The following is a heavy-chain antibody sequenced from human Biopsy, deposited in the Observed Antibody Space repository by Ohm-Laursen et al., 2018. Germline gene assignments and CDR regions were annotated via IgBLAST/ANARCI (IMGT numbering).Heavy chain of an antibody. CDR2: IKRDGTTT. V-gene: IGHV3-74*01. Sequence: GSLRLSCSAFGFTFSNYYMHWVRQAPGKGLLWVSRIKRDGTTTDYAESVKGRFTISRDNAKNTLYLQMNSLRAEDTDVYYCARGGFFAYSTFDYWGQGALVTVSS. J-gene: IGHJ4*02. CDR1: GFTFSNYY. CDR3: ARGGFFAYSTFDY. D-gene: IGHD4-11*01.